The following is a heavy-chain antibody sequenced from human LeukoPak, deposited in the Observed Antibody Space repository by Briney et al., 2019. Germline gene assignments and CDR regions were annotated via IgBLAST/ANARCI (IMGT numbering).Heavy chain of an antibody. CDR3: ARSRPGLHDAFDI. CDR2: INPNSGGT. V-gene: IGHV1-2*02. Sequence: ASVKVSCKACGYTFTGYYMHWVRQAPGQGLEWMGWINPNSGGTNYAQKFQGRVTMTRDTSISTAYMELSRLRSDDTAVYYCARSRPGLHDAFDIWGQGTMVTVSS. J-gene: IGHJ3*02. CDR1: GYTFTGYY. D-gene: IGHD1-14*01.